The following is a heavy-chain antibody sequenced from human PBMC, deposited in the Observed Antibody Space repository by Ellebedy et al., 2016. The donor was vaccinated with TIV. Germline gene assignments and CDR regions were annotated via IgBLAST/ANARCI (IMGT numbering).Heavy chain of an antibody. V-gene: IGHV3-7*01. D-gene: IGHD4-17*01. CDR2: INQDGSDE. CDR3: ASDGSYGDYRSPTHAFVM. Sequence: GGSLRLSCGASGFSFRSYWMTWVRQAPGKGLEWVANINQDGSDEYYVDSVKGRFTISRDNAQTSLYLQMNSLGADDTAMYYCASDGSYGDYRSPTHAFVMWGQGTMVSVSS. CDR1: GFSFRSYW. J-gene: IGHJ3*02.